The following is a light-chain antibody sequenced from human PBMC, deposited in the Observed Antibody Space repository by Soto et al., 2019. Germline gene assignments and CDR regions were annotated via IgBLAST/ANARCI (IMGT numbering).Light chain of an antibody. Sequence: DIVLTQSPGTLSLSPGERATLSCRASQSVGRANLAWYQQQPGQAPRLLISGASSRATGIPDRFSGSGSGTDFTLTISRLEPEDSAVYYCQQYGSSPWAVGQGTKVEIK. J-gene: IGKJ1*01. V-gene: IGKV3-20*01. CDR3: QQYGSSPWA. CDR1: QSVGRAN. CDR2: GAS.